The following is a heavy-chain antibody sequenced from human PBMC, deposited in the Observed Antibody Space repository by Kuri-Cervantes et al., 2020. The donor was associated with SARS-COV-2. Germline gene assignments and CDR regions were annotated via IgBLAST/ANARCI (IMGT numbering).Heavy chain of an antibody. CDR3: ARDQLSFTIFGVVITYFDY. V-gene: IGHV1-18*04. Sequence: ASVKVSCKASGYTFTDNQIHWVRQAPGQGLEYMGWITPKTGATHYAQKLQGRVTMTTDTSTSTAYMELRSLRSDDTAVYYCARDQLSFTIFGVVITYFDYWGQGTRGTVSS. D-gene: IGHD3-3*01. CDR2: ITPKTGAT. J-gene: IGHJ4*02. CDR1: GYTFTDNQ.